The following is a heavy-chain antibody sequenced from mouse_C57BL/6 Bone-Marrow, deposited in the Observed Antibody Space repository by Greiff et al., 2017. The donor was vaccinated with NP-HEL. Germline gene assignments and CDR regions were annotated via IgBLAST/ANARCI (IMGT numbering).Heavy chain of an antibody. CDR3: ARVEPWAMDY. CDR1: GYSITSGYY. CDR2: ISYDGSN. V-gene: IGHV3-6*01. J-gene: IGHJ4*01. Sequence: EVQLKESGPGLVKPSQSLSLTCSVTGYSITSGYYWNWIRQFPGNKLEWMGYISYDGSNNYNPSLKNRISITRDTSKNQFFLKLNSVTTEDTATYYCARVEPWAMDYWGQGTSVTVSS.